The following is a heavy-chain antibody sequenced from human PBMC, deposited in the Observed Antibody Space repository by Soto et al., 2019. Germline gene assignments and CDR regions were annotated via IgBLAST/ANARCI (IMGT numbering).Heavy chain of an antibody. J-gene: IGHJ5*02. D-gene: IGHD2-2*01. Sequence: EVQLLESGGGLVQPGGSLRLSCAASGFTFSSYAMSWVRQAPGKGLEWVSAISGSGGSTYYADSVKGRFTISRDNSKNXRYLQMNSLRAEDTAVYYCAKGLGAIVVRSTGFDPWGQGTLVTVSS. CDR1: GFTFSSYA. CDR2: ISGSGGST. V-gene: IGHV3-23*01. CDR3: AKGLGAIVVRSTGFDP.